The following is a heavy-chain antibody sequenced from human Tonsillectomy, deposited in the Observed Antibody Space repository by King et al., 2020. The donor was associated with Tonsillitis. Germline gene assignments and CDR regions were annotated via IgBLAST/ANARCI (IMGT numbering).Heavy chain of an antibody. J-gene: IGHJ6*03. CDR3: AKDYDFTPDYMDV. V-gene: IGHV3-23*04. CDR2: ISGSGGNT. D-gene: IGHD3-3*01. CDR1: GFTFSSYA. Sequence: VQLVESGGGLVQPGGSLRLSCAASGFTFSSYAMSWVRQAPGKGLEWVSVISGSGGNTYYADSVKGRFTISRDNSKNTLSLQMNSLSAEDTAVYYCAKDYDFTPDYMDVWGKGTTVTVSS.